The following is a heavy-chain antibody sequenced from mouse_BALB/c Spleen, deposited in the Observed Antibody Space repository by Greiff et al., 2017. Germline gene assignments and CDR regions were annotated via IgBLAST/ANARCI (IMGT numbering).Heavy chain of an antibody. CDR3: TRGRLNWFAY. J-gene: IGHJ3*01. D-gene: IGHD2-4*01. Sequence: QVQLQQPGAELVRPGASVKLSCKASGYTFTSYWINWVKQRPGQGLEWIGNIYPSDSYTNYNQKFKDKATLTIGKSSSTAYMQLSSPTSEDSAVYYCTRGRLNWFAYWGQGTLVTVSA. CDR1: GYTFTSYW. CDR2: IYPSDSYT. V-gene: IGHV1-69*02.